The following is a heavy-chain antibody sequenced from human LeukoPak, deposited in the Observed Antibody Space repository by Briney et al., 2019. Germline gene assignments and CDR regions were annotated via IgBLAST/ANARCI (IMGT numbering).Heavy chain of an antibody. J-gene: IGHJ6*03. Sequence: GASVKVSCKTSGYTFTSYDLNWVRQATGQGLEWMGWINPNSGGTNYAQKFQGRVTMTRDTSISTAYMELSRLRSDDTAVYYCAREGVQQQLDPGYYMDVWGKGTTVTVSS. V-gene: IGHV1-2*02. D-gene: IGHD6-13*01. CDR1: GYTFTSYD. CDR2: INPNSGGT. CDR3: AREGVQQQLDPGYYMDV.